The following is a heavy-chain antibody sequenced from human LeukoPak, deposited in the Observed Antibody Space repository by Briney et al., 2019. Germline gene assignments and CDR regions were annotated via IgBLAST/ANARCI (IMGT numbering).Heavy chain of an antibody. Sequence: GGSLRLSCAASGFTFSSAWMSWVRQAPGKGLEWVGRIKSKTDGGTTDYAAPVKGRFTISRDDSKNTLYLQMNSLKTEDTAVYYCTTTDIVVVPFFDYWGQGTLATVSS. J-gene: IGHJ4*02. V-gene: IGHV3-15*01. CDR1: GFTFSSAW. D-gene: IGHD2-2*01. CDR3: TTTDIVVVPFFDY. CDR2: IKSKTDGGTT.